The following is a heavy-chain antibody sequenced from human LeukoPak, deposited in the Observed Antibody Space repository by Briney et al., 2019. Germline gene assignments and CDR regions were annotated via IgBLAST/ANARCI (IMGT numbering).Heavy chain of an antibody. D-gene: IGHD4-17*01. V-gene: IGHV3-48*03. Sequence: GGSLRLSCAASGFTFSSYEMNWVRQAPGKGLEWVSYISSSGSTIYYADSVKGRFTISRDNSKNTLYLQMNSLRAEDTAVYYCAKDIGYGDYERYYFDYWGQGTLVTVSS. CDR2: ISSSGSTI. CDR3: AKDIGYGDYERYYFDY. J-gene: IGHJ4*02. CDR1: GFTFSSYE.